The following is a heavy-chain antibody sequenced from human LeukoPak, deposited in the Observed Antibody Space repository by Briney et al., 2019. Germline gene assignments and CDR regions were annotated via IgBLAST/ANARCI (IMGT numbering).Heavy chain of an antibody. CDR3: ARGPNIVVVPAAISYYYYVDV. CDR1: GYTFTSYG. Sequence: ASVKVSCKASGYTFTSYGISWVRQAPGQGLEWMGWISAYNGNTNYAQKLQGRVTMTTDTSTSTAYMELRSLRSDDTAVYYCARGPNIVVVPAAISYYYYVDVWGKGTTVTVSS. J-gene: IGHJ6*03. D-gene: IGHD2-2*01. V-gene: IGHV1-18*01. CDR2: ISAYNGNT.